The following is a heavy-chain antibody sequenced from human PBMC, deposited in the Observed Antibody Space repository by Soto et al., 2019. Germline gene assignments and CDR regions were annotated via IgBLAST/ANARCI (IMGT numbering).Heavy chain of an antibody. CDR2: IYHSGST. CDR1: SGSISSSNW. CDR3: ARVYKRTIFGVVIWTYFDY. V-gene: IGHV4-4*02. Sequence: SETLSLTCAVSSGSISSSNWWSWVRQPPGKGLEWIWEIYHSGSTNYNPSLKSRVTISVDKSKNQFSLKLSSVTAADTAVYYCARVYKRTIFGVVIWTYFDYWGQGTLVTVSS. D-gene: IGHD3-3*01. J-gene: IGHJ4*02.